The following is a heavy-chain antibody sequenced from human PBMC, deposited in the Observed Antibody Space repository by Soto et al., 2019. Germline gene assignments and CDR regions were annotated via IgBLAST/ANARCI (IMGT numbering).Heavy chain of an antibody. CDR3: ARRGATSPYYYYYYTDV. Sequence: SETLSLTCTVSGGSISSSSYYWGWIRQPPGKGLEWIGSIYYSGSTYYNPSLKSRVTISVDTSKNQFSLKLSSVTAADTAVYYCARRGATSPYYYYYYTDVWGIGTTVTVSS. D-gene: IGHD1-26*01. CDR2: IYYSGST. J-gene: IGHJ6*03. V-gene: IGHV4-39*01. CDR1: GGSISSSSYY.